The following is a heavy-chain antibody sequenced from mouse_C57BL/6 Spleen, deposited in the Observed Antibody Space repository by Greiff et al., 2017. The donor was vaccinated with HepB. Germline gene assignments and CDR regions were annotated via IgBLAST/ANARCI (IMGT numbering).Heavy chain of an antibody. J-gene: IGHJ4*01. Sequence: EVQVVESGGDLVKPGGSLKLSCAASGFTFSSYGMSWVRQTPDKRLEWVATISSGGSYTYYPDSVKGRFTISRDHAKNTLYLQMSSLKSEDTAMYYCARRYYGNAMDYWGQGTSVTVSS. D-gene: IGHD2-1*01. CDR2: ISSGGSYT. CDR3: ARRYYGNAMDY. V-gene: IGHV5-6*01. CDR1: GFTFSSYG.